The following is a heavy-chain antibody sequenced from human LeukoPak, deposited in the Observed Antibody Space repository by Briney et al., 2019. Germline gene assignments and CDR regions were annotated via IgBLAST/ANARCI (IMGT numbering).Heavy chain of an antibody. D-gene: IGHD1-26*01. CDR3: ARGNSGSYPGFDY. Sequence: SETLSLTCAVYGGSFSGYYWSWIRQPPGKGLEWIGEINHSGSTNYNPSLKSRVTISVDTSKNQFSLKLSSVTAADTAVYYCARGNSGSYPGFDYRGQGTLVTVSS. J-gene: IGHJ4*02. CDR2: INHSGST. V-gene: IGHV4-34*01. CDR1: GGSFSGYY.